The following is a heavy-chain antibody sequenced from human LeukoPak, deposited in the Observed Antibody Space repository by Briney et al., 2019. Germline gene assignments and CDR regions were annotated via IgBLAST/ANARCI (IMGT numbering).Heavy chain of an antibody. J-gene: IGHJ4*02. CDR3: ARGNYGSGSHYVVDFDY. V-gene: IGHV4-59*12. CDR2: IYHTGNT. D-gene: IGHD3-10*01. Sequence: SETLSLTCTVSIDSIKNYYWNWIRQPPGKGLEWIGYIYHTGNTNYNPSLKSRLSMSIDPSKNQFSLKLNSVTVADTAVYYCARGNYGSGSHYVVDFDYWGRGTLVTVSS. CDR1: IDSIKNYY.